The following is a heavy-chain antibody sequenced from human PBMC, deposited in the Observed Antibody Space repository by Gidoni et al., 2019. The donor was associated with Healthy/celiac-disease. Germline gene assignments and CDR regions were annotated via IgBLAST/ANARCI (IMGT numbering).Heavy chain of an antibody. J-gene: IGHJ4*02. CDR3: ARNYYDSSGYDF. V-gene: IGHV4-34*01. CDR2: INHSGRT. D-gene: IGHD3-22*01. Sequence: QVQLQQWCAGLFKPSETLSLTCAVYGGSFSGYYWSWIRQPPGKGLEWIGEINHSGRTNYNPSLKSRVTISVDTSKNQFSLKLSSGTAADTAVYYCARNYYDSSGYDFGGQGTLVTVSS. CDR1: GGSFSGYY.